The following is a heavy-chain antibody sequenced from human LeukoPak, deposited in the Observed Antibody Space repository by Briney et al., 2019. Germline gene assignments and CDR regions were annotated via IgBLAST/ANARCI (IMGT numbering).Heavy chain of an antibody. J-gene: IGHJ1*01. CDR1: GFTFSSYA. Sequence: GGSLRLSCAASGFTFSSYAMHWVRQAPGKGLEWVAVISYDGSYKYYADSVKGRFTISRDNSKNTLYLQMNSLRAEDTAVYYCAREYYYDSSGYPPGKYFQHWGQGTLVTVSS. V-gene: IGHV3-30*04. CDR2: ISYDGSYK. CDR3: AREYYYDSSGYPPGKYFQH. D-gene: IGHD3-22*01.